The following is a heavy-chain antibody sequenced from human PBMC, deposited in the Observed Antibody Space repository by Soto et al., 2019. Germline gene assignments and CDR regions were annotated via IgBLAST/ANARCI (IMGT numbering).Heavy chain of an antibody. V-gene: IGHV3-7*03. Sequence: GGSLRLSCAASGFTFSSYWMSWVRQAPGKGLEWVANIKQDGSEKYYVDSVKGRFTISRDNAKNSLYLQMNSLRAEDTAVYYCARERGGIAAAGDAFDIWGQGTMVTVSS. CDR2: IKQDGSEK. CDR3: ARERGGIAAAGDAFDI. CDR1: GFTFSSYW. D-gene: IGHD6-13*01. J-gene: IGHJ3*02.